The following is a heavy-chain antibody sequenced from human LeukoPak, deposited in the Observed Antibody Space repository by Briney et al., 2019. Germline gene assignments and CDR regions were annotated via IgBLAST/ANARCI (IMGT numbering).Heavy chain of an antibody. CDR3: AGLREWLVPPYYYYMDV. CDR2: IYYSGST. Sequence: SGTLSLTCAVYGGSFSGYYWSWIRQPPGKGLEWIGYIYYSGSTNYNPSLKSRVTISVDTSKNQFSLKLSSVTAADTAVYYCAGLREWLVPPYYYYMDVWGKGTTVTVSS. D-gene: IGHD6-19*01. J-gene: IGHJ6*03. V-gene: IGHV4-59*01. CDR1: GGSFSGYY.